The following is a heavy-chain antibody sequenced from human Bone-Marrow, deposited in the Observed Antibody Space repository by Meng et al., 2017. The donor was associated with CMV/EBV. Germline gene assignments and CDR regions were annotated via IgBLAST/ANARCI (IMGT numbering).Heavy chain of an antibody. CDR3: ARTLSFKPPYGY. CDR2: IHYSGAT. V-gene: IGHV4-30-4*08. J-gene: IGHJ4*02. Sequence: LSCTVSGDSISSGNHYWSWLRQPPGKGLEWIGYIHYSGATYYNPSLKSRVTISVNTSKNQFSLKLSSVTAADTAVYYCARTLSFKPPYGYWDQGTLVTVSS. CDR1: GDSISSGNHY. D-gene: IGHD4-17*01.